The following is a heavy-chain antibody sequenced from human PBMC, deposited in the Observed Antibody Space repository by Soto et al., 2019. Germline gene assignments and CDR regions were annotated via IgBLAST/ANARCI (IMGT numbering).Heavy chain of an antibody. CDR3: ARHGITGSYYDAFDI. Sequence: GPLALTGTGSGGSIRTSRCRGGWGPQPPGKGLEWIASIKYSGTTFYDPSLKSRVTLSVDTSKNQFALKLSSVTAAETAVYYCARHGITGSYYDAFDIWGQGAMVT. V-gene: IGHV4-39*01. CDR2: IKYSGTT. CDR1: GGSIRTSRCR. J-gene: IGHJ3*02. D-gene: IGHD1-26*01.